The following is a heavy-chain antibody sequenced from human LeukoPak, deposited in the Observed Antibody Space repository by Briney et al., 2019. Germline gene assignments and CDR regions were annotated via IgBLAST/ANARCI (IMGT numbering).Heavy chain of an antibody. D-gene: IGHD1-26*01. J-gene: IGHJ4*02. CDR3: AREDGSSYYFDY. V-gene: IGHV3-11*01. CDR1: GFTFSDYY. Sequence: PGGSLRLSCAASGFTFSDYYMSWIRQAPGKGLEWISYISSSGTTIYYADSVKGRFTISRDNAKISLYLQMNSLRAEDTAVYYCAREDGSSYYFDYWGQGTLVTVSS. CDR2: ISSSGTTI.